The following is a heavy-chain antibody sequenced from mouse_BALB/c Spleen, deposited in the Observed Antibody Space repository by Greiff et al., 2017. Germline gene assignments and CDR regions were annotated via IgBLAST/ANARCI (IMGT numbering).Heavy chain of an antibody. D-gene: IGHD1-2*01. J-gene: IGHJ4*01. V-gene: IGHV14-3*02. Sequence: VQLQQSGAELVKPGASVKLSCTASGFNIKDTYMHWVKQRPEQGLEWIGRIDPANGNTKYDPKFQGKATITADTSSNTAYLQLSSLTSEDTAVYYCASGTTAVYYAMDYWGQGTSVTVSS. CDR1: GFNIKDTY. CDR3: ASGTTAVYYAMDY. CDR2: IDPANGNT.